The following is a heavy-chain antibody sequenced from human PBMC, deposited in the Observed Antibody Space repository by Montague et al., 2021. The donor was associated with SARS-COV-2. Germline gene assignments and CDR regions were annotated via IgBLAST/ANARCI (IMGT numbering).Heavy chain of an antibody. CDR3: AKVGSSWYHGYYYGMDV. V-gene: IGHV3-23*01. J-gene: IGHJ6*02. Sequence: SLRLSCAASGFTFSSYAMSSVRQAPGKGLEWVSAISGSGGSTYYXDSXKGLFTISRDNSKNTLYLQMNSLRAEDTAVYYCAKVGSSWYHGYYYGMDVWGQGTTVTVSS. CDR2: ISGSGGST. CDR1: GFTFSSYA. D-gene: IGHD6-13*01.